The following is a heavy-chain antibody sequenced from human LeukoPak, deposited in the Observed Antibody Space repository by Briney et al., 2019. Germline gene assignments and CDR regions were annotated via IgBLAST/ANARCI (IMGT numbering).Heavy chain of an antibody. CDR1: GFTFSNYW. J-gene: IGHJ4*02. CDR3: ARGGPTGALDY. CDR2: IKEDGSEK. Sequence: GGSLGLSCAASGFTFSNYWMTWVRQAPGTGLEWVANIKEDGSEKYYVDSVKGRFTISRDNAKNSLYLQMNSLRAEDTALYYCARGGPTGALDYWGQGTLVTVSS. D-gene: IGHD7-27*01. V-gene: IGHV3-7*01.